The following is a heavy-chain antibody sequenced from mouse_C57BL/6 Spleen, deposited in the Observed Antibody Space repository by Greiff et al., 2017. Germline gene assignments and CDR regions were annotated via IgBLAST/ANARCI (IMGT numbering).Heavy chain of an antibody. CDR3: ARQGAAQATFDY. J-gene: IGHJ2*01. CDR1: GFTFSDYG. Sequence: EVKLQESGGGLVKPGGSLKLSCAASGFTFSDYGMHWVRQAPEKGLEWVAYISSGSSTIYYADTVKGRFTISRDNAKNTLFLQMTSLRSEDTAMYYCARQGAAQATFDYWGQGTTLTVSS. CDR2: ISSGSSTI. D-gene: IGHD3-2*02. V-gene: IGHV5-17*01.